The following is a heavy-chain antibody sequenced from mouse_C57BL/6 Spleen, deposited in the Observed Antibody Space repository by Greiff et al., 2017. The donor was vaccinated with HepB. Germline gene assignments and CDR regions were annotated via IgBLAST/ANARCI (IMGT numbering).Heavy chain of an antibody. Sequence: VQLQQSGAELVRPGTSVKVSCKASGYAFTNYLIEWVKQRPGQGLEWIGVINPGSGGTNYNEKFKGKATLTADKSSSTAYMQLSSLTSEESAVYFCARGVDYDSWFAYWGQGTLVTVSA. J-gene: IGHJ3*01. CDR2: INPGSGGT. CDR3: ARGVDYDSWFAY. V-gene: IGHV1-54*01. CDR1: GYAFTNYL. D-gene: IGHD2-4*01.